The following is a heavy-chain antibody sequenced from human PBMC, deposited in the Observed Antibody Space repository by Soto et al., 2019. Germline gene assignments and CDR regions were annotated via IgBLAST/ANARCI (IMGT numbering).Heavy chain of an antibody. V-gene: IGHV1-46*01. D-gene: IGHD2-15*01. CDR1: GYTFTSYY. Sequence: ASVKVSCKASGYTFTSYYMHWVRQAPGQGLEWMGIINPSGGSTSYAQKFQGRVTMTRDTSTSTVYMELSSLRSEDTAVYYRARDSLYCSGGSCPEWGMNWFDPWGQGTLVTVSS. CDR3: ARDSLYCSGGSCPEWGMNWFDP. J-gene: IGHJ5*02. CDR2: INPSGGST.